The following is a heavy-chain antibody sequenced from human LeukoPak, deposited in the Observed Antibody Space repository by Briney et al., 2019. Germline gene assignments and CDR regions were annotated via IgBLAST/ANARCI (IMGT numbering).Heavy chain of an antibody. V-gene: IGHV3-66*01. J-gene: IGHJ4*02. Sequence: GGSLRLSCAASGFTVSSNYMSWVRQAPGKGLEWVSVIYSGGSTYYADSVKGRFTISRDNSKNTLYLQLNSLRAEDTAVYYCAKEGGYSGYDYLDYWGQGTLVTVSS. CDR1: GFTVSSNY. CDR3: AKEGGYSGYDYLDY. D-gene: IGHD5-12*01. CDR2: IYSGGST.